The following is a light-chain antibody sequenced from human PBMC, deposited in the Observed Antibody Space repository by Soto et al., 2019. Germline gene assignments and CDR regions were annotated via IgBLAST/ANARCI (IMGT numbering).Light chain of an antibody. CDR2: GAS. J-gene: IGKJ2*01. V-gene: IGKV3-15*01. CDR1: QSVSNH. Sequence: EIVMTQSPVTLSVSPGERATLSCRASQSVSNHLAWYQQKPGQAPRLLIYGASTRAIGIPARFSGSGSGTEFTLTISSLQSEDFAVYYCQQYNNWPPSTFGQGTKLEIK. CDR3: QQYNNWPPST.